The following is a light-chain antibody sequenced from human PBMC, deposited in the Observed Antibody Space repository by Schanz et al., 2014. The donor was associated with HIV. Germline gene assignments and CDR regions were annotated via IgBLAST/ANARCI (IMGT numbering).Light chain of an antibody. CDR3: GAWDSSLSVLL. CDR2: DNY. CDR1: NSNIGAGYD. Sequence: QSVLTQPPSVSGAPGQRVTISCTGNNSNIGAGYDVHWYQQLPGTAPKLLIYDNYKRPSEIPDRFSASKSGTSATLAITGLQTGDEADYFCGAWDSSLSVLLFGGGTKLTVL. V-gene: IGLV1-51*01. J-gene: IGLJ2*01.